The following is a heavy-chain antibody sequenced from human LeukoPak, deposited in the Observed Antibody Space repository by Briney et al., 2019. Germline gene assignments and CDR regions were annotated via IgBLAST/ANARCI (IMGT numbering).Heavy chain of an antibody. Sequence: GASVKVSCKASGYTFTSYGISWVRQAPGQGLEWMGWISAYNGNTNYAQKLQGRVTMTTDTSTSTAYMELRSLRSDDTAVYYCARGTFQGYDFWSGYRYMDVWGKGTTVTVSS. CDR2: ISAYNGNT. CDR1: GYTFTSYG. D-gene: IGHD3-3*01. CDR3: ARGTFQGYDFWSGYRYMDV. V-gene: IGHV1-18*01. J-gene: IGHJ6*03.